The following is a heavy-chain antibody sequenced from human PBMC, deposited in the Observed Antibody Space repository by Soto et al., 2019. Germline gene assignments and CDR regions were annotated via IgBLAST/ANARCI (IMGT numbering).Heavy chain of an antibody. V-gene: IGHV4-34*01. Sequence: QVQLQQWGAGLLKPSETLSLTCAVYGGSFSGYYWSWIRQPPGKGLEWIGEINHSGSTNYNPSLKRRVTISVDTSKNQFSLKLSSVTAADTAVYYCARPYCSSTSCYGSSAFDIWGQGTMVTVSS. CDR2: INHSGST. D-gene: IGHD2-2*01. J-gene: IGHJ3*02. CDR3: ARPYCSSTSCYGSSAFDI. CDR1: GGSFSGYY.